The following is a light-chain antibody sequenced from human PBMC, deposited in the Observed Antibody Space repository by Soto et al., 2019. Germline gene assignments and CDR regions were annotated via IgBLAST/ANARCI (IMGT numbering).Light chain of an antibody. V-gene: IGKV3-20*01. CDR2: SAT. CDR1: ESVSGRQ. CDR3: QQYATSPS. Sequence: EIVLTQSPGTPSLTPGERATLSRRASESVSGRQLAWYQQKPGQAPRLIMYSATNRATGIPDRFGGSVSGTDFTLTISSLEPEDFAVFYCQQYATSPSFGQGTRLEIK. J-gene: IGKJ5*01.